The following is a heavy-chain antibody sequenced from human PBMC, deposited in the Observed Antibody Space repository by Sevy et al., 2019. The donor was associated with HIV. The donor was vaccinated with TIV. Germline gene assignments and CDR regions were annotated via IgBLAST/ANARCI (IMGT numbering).Heavy chain of an antibody. CDR3: ARAFTGGYQQPFDY. Sequence: VGSLRLSCAASGFTFSSHAMSWVRQAPGKGLEWVSAISDSGTTTYYKDSVKGRFTISRDNSKNTLYLQMDGLRAEDTAIYYCARAFTGGYQQPFDYWGQGTLVTVSS. J-gene: IGHJ4*02. CDR1: GFTFSSHA. D-gene: IGHD1-26*01. CDR2: ISDSGTTT. V-gene: IGHV3-23*01.